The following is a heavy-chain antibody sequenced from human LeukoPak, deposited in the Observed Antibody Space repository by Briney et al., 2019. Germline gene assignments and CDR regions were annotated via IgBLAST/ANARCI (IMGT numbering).Heavy chain of an antibody. D-gene: IGHD3-10*01. CDR2: ICYSGST. CDR1: GGSISSGDYY. V-gene: IGHV4-30-4*01. J-gene: IGHJ5*02. Sequence: SQTLSLTCTVSGGSISSGDYYWSWIRQPPGKGLESIGFICYSGSTYYNPSLKSRVILSVDTSKNQFSLKLSSATAADTAVYYCASLCYYGSGSYDPGGNWFDPWGQGTLVTVSS. CDR3: ASLCYYGSGSYDPGGNWFDP.